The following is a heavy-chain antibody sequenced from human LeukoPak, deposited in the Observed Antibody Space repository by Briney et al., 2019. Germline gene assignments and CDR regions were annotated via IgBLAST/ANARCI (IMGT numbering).Heavy chain of an antibody. J-gene: IGHJ4*02. CDR3: ARDLGIVVVPAASTTSFDY. CDR1: GYTFTSYG. D-gene: IGHD2-2*01. Sequence: ASVKVSCKASGYTFTSYGISWVRQAPGQGLEWMGWISAYNGNTNYAQKLQGRVTMTTDTSTSKAYMELRSLRSDDTAVYYCARDLGIVVVPAASTTSFDYWGQGTLVTVSS. CDR2: ISAYNGNT. V-gene: IGHV1-18*01.